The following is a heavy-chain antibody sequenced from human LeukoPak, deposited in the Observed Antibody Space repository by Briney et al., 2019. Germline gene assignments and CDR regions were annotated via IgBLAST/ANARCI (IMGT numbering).Heavy chain of an antibody. V-gene: IGHV3-30*02. Sequence: GGSLRLSCAASEFTFSRYGMDWVRQAPGKGLEWVTFIRYDGGSQYYGDSVKGRFTISRDNSNNTLYLQMNSLRPEDTAVYYYSKGLYYYDSSGLTPFDSWGQGTLVTVSS. J-gene: IGHJ4*02. CDR2: IRYDGGSQ. CDR1: EFTFSRYG. CDR3: SKGLYYYDSSGLTPFDS. D-gene: IGHD3-22*01.